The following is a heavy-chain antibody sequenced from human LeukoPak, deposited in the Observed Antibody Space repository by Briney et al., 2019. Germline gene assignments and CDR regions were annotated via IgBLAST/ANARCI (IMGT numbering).Heavy chain of an antibody. CDR2: IYPNDSET. V-gene: IGHV5-51*01. J-gene: IGHJ3*02. Sequence: GESLKISCKASGYRFTTDYIGWVRQMPGKGLEWMGIIYPNDSETNYSPSFQGQVSMSVDKSITTAYLQWSSLKASDTAIYYCARQAYGSHFGAFDIWGQGTMVTVSS. CDR1: GYRFTTDY. D-gene: IGHD3-22*01. CDR3: ARQAYGSHFGAFDI.